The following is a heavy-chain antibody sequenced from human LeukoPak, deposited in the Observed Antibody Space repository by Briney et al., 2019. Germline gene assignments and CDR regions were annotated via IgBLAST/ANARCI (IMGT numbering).Heavy chain of an antibody. D-gene: IGHD6-19*01. CDR1: GGSISSYY. CDR2: IYTSGST. CDR3: GRDSLYSSGWYHDY. Sequence: SETLSLTCTVSGGSISSYYWSWIRQPAGKGLEWIGRIYTSGSTNYNPSLKSRVTLSVDTSKNQFSLKLTSVTAADTAVYYCGRDSLYSSGWYHDYWGQGTLVTVSS. V-gene: IGHV4-4*07. J-gene: IGHJ4*02.